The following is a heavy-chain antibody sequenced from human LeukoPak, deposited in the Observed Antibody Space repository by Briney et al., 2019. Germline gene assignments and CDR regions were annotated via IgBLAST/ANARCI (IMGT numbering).Heavy chain of an antibody. V-gene: IGHV1-69*05. CDR1: GGTFSSYA. Sequence: GASVKVSCKASGGTFSSYAISWVRQAPGQGLEWMGRIIPIFGTANYAQKFQGSVTITTDESTSTAYMVLSSLRSEDTAVYYCARTGQRGYSYGYFDYWGQGTLVTVSS. D-gene: IGHD5-18*01. J-gene: IGHJ4*02. CDR3: ARTGQRGYSYGYFDY. CDR2: IIPIFGTA.